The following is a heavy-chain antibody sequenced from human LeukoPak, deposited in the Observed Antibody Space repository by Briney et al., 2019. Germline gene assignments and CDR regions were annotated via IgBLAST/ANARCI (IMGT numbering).Heavy chain of an antibody. CDR2: IGSNSVPT. CDR1: GFTFSSYS. Sequence: GGSLRLSCAASGFTFSSYSMNWVRQAPGKGLEWVSGIGSNSVPTVYADSVKGRFTISRDNSKSMLYLQMDSLRVEDTAVYYCAKCASRSVAGSDSWGQGTLVTVFS. J-gene: IGHJ4*02. V-gene: IGHV3-23*01. D-gene: IGHD6-19*01. CDR3: AKCASRSVAGSDS.